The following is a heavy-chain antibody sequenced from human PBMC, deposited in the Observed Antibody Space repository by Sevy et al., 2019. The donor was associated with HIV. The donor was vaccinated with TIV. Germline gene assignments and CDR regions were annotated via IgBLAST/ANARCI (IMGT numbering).Heavy chain of an antibody. CDR3: ATTKDYYYSSGSPFDY. CDR2: FDPEDGET. V-gene: IGHV1-24*01. D-gene: IGHD3-22*01. J-gene: IGHJ4*02. Sequence: ASVKVSCKVSGYTLTQLSMHWVRQAPGKGLEWMGSFDPEDGETLYAQKFQGRVTMTEDTSTNTAYMELRSLRSEDTAVYYCATTKDYYYSSGSPFDYWGQGTLVTVSS. CDR1: GYTLTQLS.